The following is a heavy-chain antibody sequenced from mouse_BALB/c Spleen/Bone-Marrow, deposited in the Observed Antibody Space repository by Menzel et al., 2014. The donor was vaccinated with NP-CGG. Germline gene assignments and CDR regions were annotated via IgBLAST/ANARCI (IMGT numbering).Heavy chain of an antibody. CDR1: GYTFXSYW. J-gene: IGHJ4*01. CDR2: IYPSDSYI. Sequence: QVQLQQSGAELVRPGASLKLSCRASGYTFXSYWINWVKQRPGQGLEWIGNIYPSDSYINYNQRFKDKATLTVDKSSSTAYMQLSSPTSEDSAVYYCTRYGNSHYYAIDYWGQGTSVTVSS. CDR3: TRYGNSHYYAIDY. V-gene: IGHV1-69*02. D-gene: IGHD1-1*01.